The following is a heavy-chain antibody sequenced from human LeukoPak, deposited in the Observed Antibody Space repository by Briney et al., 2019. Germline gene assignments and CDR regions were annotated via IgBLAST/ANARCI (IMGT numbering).Heavy chain of an antibody. Sequence: GGSLRLSCAASGFTFSSYWMHWVRQAPGKGLVWVSRINSDGSSTNYADSVKGGFTISRDNAKNTLYLQMNSLRAEDTAVYYCARGDPTGLYDYWGQGTLVTVSS. CDR1: GFTFSSYW. CDR3: ARGDPTGLYDY. CDR2: INSDGSST. J-gene: IGHJ4*02. V-gene: IGHV3-74*01. D-gene: IGHD3-10*01.